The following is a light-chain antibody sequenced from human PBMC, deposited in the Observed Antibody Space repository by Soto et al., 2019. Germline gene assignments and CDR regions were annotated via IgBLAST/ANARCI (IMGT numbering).Light chain of an antibody. J-gene: IGKJ5*01. CDR1: QDIRNT. CDR3: QQSYSTPPIT. Sequence: IQMTQSPSSLSASVGDRVAISCRASQDIRNTLAWYQQKPGEAPKLLIFAASSLQSGVPSRFSGSGSGTDFTLTISSLQPEDFATYYCQQSYSTPPITFGQGTRLEIK. V-gene: IGKV1-39*01. CDR2: AAS.